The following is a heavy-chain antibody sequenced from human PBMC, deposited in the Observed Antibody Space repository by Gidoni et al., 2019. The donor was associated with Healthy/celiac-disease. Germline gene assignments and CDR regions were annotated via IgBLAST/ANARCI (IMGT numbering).Heavy chain of an antibody. Sequence: QVQLQQWGAGLLQPSETLSLTCAVYGGSFSGYYWSWIRQPPGKGLEWVGEINHSGSTNYNPSLKSRVTISVDTSKNQFSLELSSVTAADTAVYYCARGRKNFITMVRGASGWFDPWGQGTLVTVSS. CDR1: GGSFSGYY. V-gene: IGHV4-34*01. CDR3: ARGRKNFITMVRGASGWFDP. CDR2: INHSGST. J-gene: IGHJ5*02. D-gene: IGHD3-10*01.